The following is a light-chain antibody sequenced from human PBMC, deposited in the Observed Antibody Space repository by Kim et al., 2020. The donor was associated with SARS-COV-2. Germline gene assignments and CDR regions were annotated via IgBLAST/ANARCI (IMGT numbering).Light chain of an antibody. V-gene: IGKV3-11*01. J-gene: IGKJ4*01. Sequence: LSPGDRATLSCRASLSVTDYLAWYQHKPGQAPRLLIYDASKRATGIPARFSGSGFGTDFTLTISSLEPEDFAVYYCQQRSNWPLTFGGGTKVDIK. CDR1: LSVTDY. CDR3: QQRSNWPLT. CDR2: DAS.